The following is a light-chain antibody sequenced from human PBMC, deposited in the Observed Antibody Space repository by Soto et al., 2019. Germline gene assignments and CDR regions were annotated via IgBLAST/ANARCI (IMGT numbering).Light chain of an antibody. J-gene: IGKJ5*01. V-gene: IGKV3-20*01. CDR2: GAS. Sequence: EIVLTQSPGTLSLSPGERATLSCRASQSVRNNYLAWYQHKGGQAPRLLIYGASTMSTGIPDRFSGSGSGTDFTLTSSTLEPEDFAVYYCQQFDSSAFTFGQGTRLEIK. CDR3: QQFDSSAFT. CDR1: QSVRNNY.